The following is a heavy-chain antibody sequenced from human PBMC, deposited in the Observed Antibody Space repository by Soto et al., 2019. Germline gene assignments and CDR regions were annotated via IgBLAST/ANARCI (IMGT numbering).Heavy chain of an antibody. Sequence: QVQLVESGGGVVQPGRSLRLSCAASGFTFSSYAMHWVRQAPGKGLEWVAVISNDGSNNYYADSVKGRFTISRDNSKNTLYLQMNSLRAEDTPVYYCARDKYYDLWGQGTLVTVSS. CDR1: GFTFSSYA. CDR2: ISNDGSNN. CDR3: ARDKYYDL. D-gene: IGHD3-22*01. V-gene: IGHV3-30-3*01. J-gene: IGHJ4*02.